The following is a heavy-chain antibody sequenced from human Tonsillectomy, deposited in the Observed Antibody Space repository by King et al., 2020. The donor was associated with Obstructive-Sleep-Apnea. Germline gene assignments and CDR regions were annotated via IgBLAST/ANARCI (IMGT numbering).Heavy chain of an antibody. D-gene: IGHD2-21*02. CDR2: ISYDGSNK. J-gene: IGHJ6*02. V-gene: IGHV3-30*18. CDR3: AKDRGVVVTGDYYYGMDV. Sequence: VQLVESGGGVVLPGRSLRLSCEASGFTFSSYGMHWVRQAPGKGLEWVAVISYDGSNKYYADSVKGRFTISRDNSKNTLFLQMNSLRADDTAVYYCAKDRGVVVTGDYYYGMDVWGQGTTVTVSS. CDR1: GFTFSSYG.